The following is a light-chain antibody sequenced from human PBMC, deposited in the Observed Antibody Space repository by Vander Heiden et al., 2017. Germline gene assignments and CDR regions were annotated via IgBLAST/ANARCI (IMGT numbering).Light chain of an antibody. V-gene: IGKV1-33*01. CDR3: KQYENLPPLT. J-gene: IGKJ4*01. CDR1: QDISNY. CDR2: DAS. Sequence: DIQMTQSPSSLSASVGDRVTITCQASQDISNYLNWYQQKPGKAPKLLIYDASNLETGVPSRFSGSGSGTDFTFTISSLQPEDIATYYCKQYENLPPLTFGGGTRWRSN.